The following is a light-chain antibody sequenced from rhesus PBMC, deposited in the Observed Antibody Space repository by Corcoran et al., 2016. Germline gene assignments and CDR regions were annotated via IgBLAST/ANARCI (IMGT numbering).Light chain of an antibody. J-gene: IGKJ3*01. Sequence: DIQMTQSPSSLSASVGDRVTITCRASENVNQHLHWYQQNPGKTPKLLIYGTSSLQTGIPSRFSVSGSGTDYTLTISTLQPEDVAIYYCHQSYGAPFTFGPGTKLD. V-gene: IGKV1-74*01. CDR3: HQSYGAPFT. CDR1: ENVNQH. CDR2: GTS.